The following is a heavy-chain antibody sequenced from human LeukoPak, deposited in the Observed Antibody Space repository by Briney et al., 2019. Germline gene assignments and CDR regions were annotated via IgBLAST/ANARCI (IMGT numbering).Heavy chain of an antibody. V-gene: IGHV4-31*03. D-gene: IGHD3-22*01. Sequence: PSQTLFLTCTVSGGSISSGGYYWSWIRQHPGKGLEWIGYIYYSGSTYYNPSLKSRVTISVDTSKNQFSLKLSSVTAADTAVYYCARRDYYDSSGYYSHWYFDLWGRGTLVTVSS. CDR1: GGSISSGGYY. J-gene: IGHJ2*01. CDR3: ARRDYYDSSGYYSHWYFDL. CDR2: IYYSGST.